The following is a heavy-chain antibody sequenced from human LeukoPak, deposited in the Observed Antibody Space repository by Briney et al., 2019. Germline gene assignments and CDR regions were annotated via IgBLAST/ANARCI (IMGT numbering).Heavy chain of an antibody. CDR2: IIPILGIA. Sequence: SVKVSCKASGGTFSSYAISWVRQAPGQGLEWMGRIIPILGIANYAQKFQGRVTITADKSTSTAYMELSSLRSEDTAVYYCAREPGHNWFDPWGQGTLVTVSS. CDR1: GGTFSSYA. CDR3: AREPGHNWFDP. J-gene: IGHJ5*02. V-gene: IGHV1-69*04. D-gene: IGHD1-14*01.